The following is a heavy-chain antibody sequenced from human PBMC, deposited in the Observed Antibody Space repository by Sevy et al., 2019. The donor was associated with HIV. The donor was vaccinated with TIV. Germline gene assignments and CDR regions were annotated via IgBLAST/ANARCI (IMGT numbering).Heavy chain of an antibody. CDR2: INPNSRGT. CDR3: ARELITRTTANLDY. D-gene: IGHD1-7*01. CDR1: GYTFTGYY. J-gene: IGHJ4*02. Sequence: AAVKVSCKASGYTFTGYYMHWVGQAPGQGLERMGWINPNSRGTNYAQKFQGRVTMTRDTSISTAYMELSRLRSDDTAVYYCARELITRTTANLDYWGQGTMVTVSS. V-gene: IGHV1-2*02.